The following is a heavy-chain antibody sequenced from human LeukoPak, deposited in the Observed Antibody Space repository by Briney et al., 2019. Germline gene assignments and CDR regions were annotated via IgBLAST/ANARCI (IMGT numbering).Heavy chain of an antibody. V-gene: IGHV3-20*04. CDR1: GFTFDDYG. D-gene: IGHD1-7*01. Sequence: TGGSLRLSCAASGFTFDDYGTSWVRQAPGKGLEWVSGINWNGGSTGYADSVKGRFTISRDNAKNSLYLQMNSLRAEDTALYYCARVGPKKLELRSSFDYWGQGTLVTVSS. CDR3: ARVGPKKLELRSSFDY. CDR2: INWNGGST. J-gene: IGHJ4*02.